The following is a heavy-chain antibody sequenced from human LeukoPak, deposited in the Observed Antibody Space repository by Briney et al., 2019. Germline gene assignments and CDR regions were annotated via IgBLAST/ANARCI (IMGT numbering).Heavy chain of an antibody. D-gene: IGHD3-10*01. V-gene: IGHV4-34*01. CDR3: ARGWTRLLWFGERENWFDP. CDR1: GGSFSGYY. CDR2: INHSGST. Sequence: NSSETLSLTCAVYGGSFSGYYWSWIRQPPGKGLEWIGEINHSGSTNYNPSLKSRVTISVDTSKTQFSLKLSSVTAADTAVYYCARGWTRLLWFGERENWFDPWGQGTLVTVSS. J-gene: IGHJ5*02.